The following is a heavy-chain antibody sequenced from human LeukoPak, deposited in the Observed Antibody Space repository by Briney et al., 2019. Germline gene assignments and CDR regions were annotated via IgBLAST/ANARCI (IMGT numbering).Heavy chain of an antibody. D-gene: IGHD5-24*01. CDR3: TPYRDRNWFDP. Sequence: GGPLRLSCAASGFTFSGSALHWVRQASGKGLEWVGRISSKANSYATTYAASVNGRFTISRDDSKNTAYLQMNSLKTEDTAVYYCTPYRDRNWFDPWGQGTLVTVSS. V-gene: IGHV3-73*01. J-gene: IGHJ5*02. CDR2: ISSKANSYAT. CDR1: GFTFSGSA.